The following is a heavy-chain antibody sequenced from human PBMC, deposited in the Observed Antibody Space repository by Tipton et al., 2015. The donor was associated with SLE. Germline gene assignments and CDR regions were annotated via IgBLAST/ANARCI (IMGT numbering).Heavy chain of an antibody. CDR1: GGSISSGGYY. CDR3: VRGYGSGSYYNGFDP. CDR2: IYYSGST. Sequence: TLSLTCTVSGGSISSGGYYWSWFRQHPGKGLEWIGYIYYSGSTNYNPSLKSRVTISVDTSKNQVSLKLSSVTAADTAVYYCVRGYGSGSYYNGFDPWGQGTLVTVSA. V-gene: IGHV4-61*08. J-gene: IGHJ5*02. D-gene: IGHD3-10*01.